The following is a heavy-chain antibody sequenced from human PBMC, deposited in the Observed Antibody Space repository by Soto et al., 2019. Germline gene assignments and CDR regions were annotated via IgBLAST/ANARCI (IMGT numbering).Heavy chain of an antibody. CDR2: INPSGGST. CDR3: ARDLGHIAVAGTAWLDT. CDR1: GYTFTSYY. J-gene: IGHJ5*02. Sequence: ASVKVSCKASGYTFTSYYMHWVRQAPGQGLEWMGKINPSGGSTSYAQKFQGRVTMTRDTSTSTVYMELSSLRSEDTAVYYCARDLGHIAVAGTAWLDTWGQGTLVTVSS. D-gene: IGHD6-19*01. V-gene: IGHV1-46*01.